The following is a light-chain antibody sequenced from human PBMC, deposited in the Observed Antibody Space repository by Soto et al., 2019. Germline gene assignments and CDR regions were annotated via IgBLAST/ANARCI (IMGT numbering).Light chain of an antibody. CDR1: SSNVGGYNY. Sequence: SVLTQPASVSGSPGQSITISCTGTSSNVGGYNYVSWYQHHPGKAPKLMIYDVSNRPSGVSNRFSGSKSGNTASLTISGLQPEDEADYYCSSYTTSNTRQMVFGTGTKVTVL. CDR2: DVS. V-gene: IGLV2-14*03. J-gene: IGLJ1*01. CDR3: SSYTTSNTRQMV.